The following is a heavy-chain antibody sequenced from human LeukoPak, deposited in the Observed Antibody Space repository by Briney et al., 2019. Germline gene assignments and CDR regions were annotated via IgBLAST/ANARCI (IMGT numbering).Heavy chain of an antibody. CDR3: ARARWIQLYMDV. J-gene: IGHJ6*03. V-gene: IGHV4-59*01. Sequence: SETLSLTCTVSGGSISSYYWSWIRQPPGKGLEWIGCIYYSGSTNYNPSLKSRVTISVDTSKNQFSLKLSSVTAADTAVYYCARARWIQLYMDVWGKGTTVTVSS. CDR1: GGSISSYY. CDR2: IYYSGST. D-gene: IGHD5-18*01.